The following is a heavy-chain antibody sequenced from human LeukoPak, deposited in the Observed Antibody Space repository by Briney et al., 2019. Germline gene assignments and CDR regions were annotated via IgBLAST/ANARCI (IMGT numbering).Heavy chain of an antibody. CDR2: VYYSRST. CDR3: ARVETLRSGDYYMDV. J-gene: IGHJ6*03. Sequence: SETLSLNCTVSSASITGHYWSWVRQPPGKGLEWIGYVYYSRSTNYNPSLKSRLSISVDSSNNHFSLKLSSVTAADTGVYYCARVETLRSGDYYMDVWGKGTTVSVSS. V-gene: IGHV4-59*11. D-gene: IGHD3-10*01. CDR1: SASITGHY.